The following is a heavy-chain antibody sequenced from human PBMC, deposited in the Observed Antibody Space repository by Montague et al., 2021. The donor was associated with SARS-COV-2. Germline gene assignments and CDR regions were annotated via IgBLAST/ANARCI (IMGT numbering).Heavy chain of an antibody. V-gene: IGHV4-61*01. Sequence: SETLSLTCTVSDGSVSSDNYHGVWIRQPPGRTLEYIGYIYYTGTSNYNPSRRSRVTGSVDTSKNQFSLNVRSVTAADTAVYYCAGQPNYYYGLDVWGQGTTVTVSS. J-gene: IGHJ6*02. CDR2: IYYTGTS. CDR3: AGQPNYYYGLDV. CDR1: DGSVSSDNYH.